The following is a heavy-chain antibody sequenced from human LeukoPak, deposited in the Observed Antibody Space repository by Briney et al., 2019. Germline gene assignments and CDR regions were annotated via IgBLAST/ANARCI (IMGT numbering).Heavy chain of an antibody. CDR1: GGTFSSYA. CDR3: ARSHYDFWSANWFDP. V-gene: IGHV1-69*05. D-gene: IGHD3-3*01. J-gene: IGHJ5*02. Sequence: GASVKVSCKASGGTFSSYAISWVRQAPGQGLEWMGGIIPIFGTANYAQKFQGRVTITTDESTSTAYMELSSLRSEDTAVYYCARSHYDFWSANWFDPWGQETLVTVSS. CDR2: IIPIFGTA.